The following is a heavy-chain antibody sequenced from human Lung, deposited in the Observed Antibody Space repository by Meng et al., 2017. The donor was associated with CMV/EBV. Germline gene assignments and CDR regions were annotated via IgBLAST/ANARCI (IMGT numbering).Heavy chain of an antibody. J-gene: IGHJ6*02. Sequence: ASVKVSXKASGYTFTNYVINWVRQAPGQGLEWMGWVSGYNDNTKYAQKLQDRVTMTTDISTSTAYLELRSLRSDDTAIYYCARTYCSSTSCSPPYYYAMDVWGQGTTVXVFS. CDR1: GYTFTNYV. CDR2: VSGYNDNT. CDR3: ARTYCSSTSCSPPYYYAMDV. V-gene: IGHV1-18*01. D-gene: IGHD2-2*01.